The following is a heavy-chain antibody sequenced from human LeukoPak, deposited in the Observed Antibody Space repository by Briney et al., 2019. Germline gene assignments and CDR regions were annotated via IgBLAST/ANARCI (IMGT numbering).Heavy chain of an antibody. CDR2: IIPNSGGT. CDR3: ARDRDYGSGIFDY. CDR1: GYTFTGYY. J-gene: IGHJ4*02. D-gene: IGHD3-10*01. V-gene: IGHV1-2*02. Sequence: ASVKVSCKASGYTFTGYYMHWVRQAPGQGLEWMGWIIPNSGGTNYAQKFQGRVTMTRDTSISTAYMELNRLRSDDTAVYYCARDRDYGSGIFDYWGQGTLVTVSS.